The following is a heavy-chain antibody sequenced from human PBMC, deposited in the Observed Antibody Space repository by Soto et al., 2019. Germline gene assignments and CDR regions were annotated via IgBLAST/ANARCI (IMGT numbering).Heavy chain of an antibody. Sequence: ASVKVSCKASGYTFTSYGISWVRQAPGQGLEWMGWISAYNGNTNYAQKLQGRVTTTTDTSTSTAYMELRSLRSDDTAVYYCARDLFEAGQDSSGYYRLLDYWGQGTLVTVSS. D-gene: IGHD3-22*01. CDR3: ARDLFEAGQDSSGYYRLLDY. V-gene: IGHV1-18*01. CDR1: GYTFTSYG. J-gene: IGHJ4*02. CDR2: ISAYNGNT.